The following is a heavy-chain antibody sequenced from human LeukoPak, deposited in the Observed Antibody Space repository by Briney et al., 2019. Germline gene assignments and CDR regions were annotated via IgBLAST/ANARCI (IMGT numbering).Heavy chain of an antibody. D-gene: IGHD6-19*01. CDR2: INQDGSHI. J-gene: IGHJ5*02. Sequence: GGSLRLSCAASGFTFSLYWMSWVRQAPGKGLEWVANINQDGSHIYYVDSMKGRFTISRDNAKNSLYLQMNSLRAEDTAVYYCARDPSSGWYLKGWFDPWGQGTLVTVSS. CDR1: GFTFSLYW. CDR3: ARDPSSGWYLKGWFDP. V-gene: IGHV3-7*01.